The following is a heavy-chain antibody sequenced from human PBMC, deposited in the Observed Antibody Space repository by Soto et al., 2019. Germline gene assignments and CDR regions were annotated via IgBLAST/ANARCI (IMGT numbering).Heavy chain of an antibody. D-gene: IGHD3-3*01. J-gene: IGHJ4*02. CDR1: GFTFSSYA. CDR2: ISGSGGST. Sequence: GGSLRLSCAAYGFTFSSYAMSWVRQAPGKGLEWVSAISGSGGSTYYADSVKGRFTISRDNSKNTLYLQMNSLRAEDTAVYYCAKDRVLRFLEWLFYYWGQGTLVTVSS. CDR3: AKDRVLRFLEWLFYY. V-gene: IGHV3-23*01.